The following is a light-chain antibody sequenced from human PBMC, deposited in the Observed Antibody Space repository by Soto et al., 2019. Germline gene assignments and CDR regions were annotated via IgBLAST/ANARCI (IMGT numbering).Light chain of an antibody. CDR2: GAS. Sequence: IQMTQSPSSLSASVGDRVTITCRARQGIYTFLAWYQQKPGKIPKLLIYGASNLQSGVPSRFSGGGSGTDFILTIISVQAEYVATYYCQQYSKAPWTFGQGNKV. V-gene: IGKV1-27*01. J-gene: IGKJ1*01. CDR3: QQYSKAPWT. CDR1: QGIYTF.